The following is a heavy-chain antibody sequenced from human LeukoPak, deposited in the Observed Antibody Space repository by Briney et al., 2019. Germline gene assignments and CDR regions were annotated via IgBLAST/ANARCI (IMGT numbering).Heavy chain of an antibody. CDR1: GGSISSYY. Sequence: SETLSLTCTVSGGSISSYYWSWIRQPAGKGLELIGRIYTSGSTNYNPSLKSRVTMSVDTSKNQFSLKLSSVTAADTAVYYCASGYYDSSVFDYWGQGTLVTVSS. CDR3: ASGYYDSSVFDY. CDR2: IYTSGST. D-gene: IGHD3-22*01. V-gene: IGHV4-4*07. J-gene: IGHJ4*02.